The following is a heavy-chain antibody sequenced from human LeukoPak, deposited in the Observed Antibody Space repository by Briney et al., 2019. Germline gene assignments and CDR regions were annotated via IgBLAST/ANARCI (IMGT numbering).Heavy chain of an antibody. D-gene: IGHD1-26*01. CDR3: VKDRGGSPFYGMDV. V-gene: IGHV3-23*01. J-gene: IGHJ6*02. CDR1: GFTFSSYA. Sequence: GGSLRLSCAGSGFTFSSYAMSWVRQAPGKVLEWVSTISGSGGAGTYYADSVKGRFTVSRDNSRNTLYLPMNSLRAEDTAVYYCVKDRGGSPFYGMDVWGQGTTVTVSS. CDR2: ISGSGGAGT.